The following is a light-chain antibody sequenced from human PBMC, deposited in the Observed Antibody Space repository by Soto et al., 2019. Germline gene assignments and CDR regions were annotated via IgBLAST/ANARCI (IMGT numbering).Light chain of an antibody. V-gene: IGKV3D-15*01. CDR1: QSVSSSY. Sequence: ESVLTQSPGTLSLSPGERATLSCRASQSVSSSYLAWYQQKPGQPPRLLIYEASNRDTGVPTRFSGSGSGTEFTLTITSLQSEDFAVYYCHQYNHWPPWTFGQGTKVDI. J-gene: IGKJ1*01. CDR3: HQYNHWPPWT. CDR2: EAS.